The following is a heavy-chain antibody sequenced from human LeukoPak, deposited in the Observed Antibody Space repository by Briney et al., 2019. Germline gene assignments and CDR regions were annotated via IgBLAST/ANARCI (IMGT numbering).Heavy chain of an antibody. V-gene: IGHV3-74*01. D-gene: IGHD2/OR15-2a*01. Sequence: GGSLRLSCAASGFTFCSYWMHWVRQAPGKGLMWVSRINMDGSTTNYADSVKGRFTISRDNAKNTLYLEMNSLRAEDTAVYFCANGAFRLYYVDAWGKGTTVTVSS. CDR1: GFTFCSYW. CDR2: INMDGSTT. J-gene: IGHJ6*03. CDR3: ANGAFRLYYVDA.